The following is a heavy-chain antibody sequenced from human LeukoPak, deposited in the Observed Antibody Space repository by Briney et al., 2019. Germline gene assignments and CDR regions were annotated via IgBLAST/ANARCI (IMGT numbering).Heavy chain of an antibody. V-gene: IGHV4-34*01. CDR1: GGSFSGYY. CDR3: ARGRGSSSWYGAYYFDY. CDR2: INHSGST. Sequence: SETLSLTCAVYGGSFSGYYWSWTRQPPGKGLEWIGEINHSGSTNYNPSLKSRVTISVDTSKNQFSLKLSSVTAADTAVYYCARGRGSSSWYGAYYFDYWGQGTLVTVSS. D-gene: IGHD6-13*01. J-gene: IGHJ4*02.